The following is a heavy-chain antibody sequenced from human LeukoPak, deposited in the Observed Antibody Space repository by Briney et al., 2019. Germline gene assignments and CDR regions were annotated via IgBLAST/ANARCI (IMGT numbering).Heavy chain of an antibody. Sequence: GGSLRLSCAPSGFTFSSYGMHWVRQAPGKGLEWVAFIRNDGSIRYYADSLRGRFTISRDNSKNTLYLQMSSLRVDDTAVYYCAKGRAGMVRGVCDYWGQGTLVTVSS. CDR3: AKGRAGMVRGVCDY. CDR2: IRNDGSIR. CDR1: GFTFSSYG. D-gene: IGHD3-10*01. J-gene: IGHJ4*02. V-gene: IGHV3-30*02.